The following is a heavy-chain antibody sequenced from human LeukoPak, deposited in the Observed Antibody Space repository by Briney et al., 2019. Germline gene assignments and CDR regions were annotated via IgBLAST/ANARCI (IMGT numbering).Heavy chain of an antibody. CDR2: FYYSGST. V-gene: IGHV4-59*08. J-gene: IGHJ4*02. CDR1: GGSISSYY. CDR3: ARRASSGYYYLGD. Sequence: PSETLSLTCSVSGGSISSYYWSWIRQPPGKGLEWIGYFYYSGSTNYNPSLKSRVTISVDTSKNQFSLKLSSVTAADTAVYYCARRASSGYYYLGDWGQGTLVTVSS. D-gene: IGHD3-22*01.